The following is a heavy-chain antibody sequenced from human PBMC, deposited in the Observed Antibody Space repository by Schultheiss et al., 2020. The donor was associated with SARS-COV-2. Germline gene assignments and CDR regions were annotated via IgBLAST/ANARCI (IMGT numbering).Heavy chain of an antibody. CDR3: ARGIPGDFWSGYYPGY. V-gene: IGHV3-21*01. D-gene: IGHD3-3*01. CDR1: GFTFSSYA. J-gene: IGHJ4*02. Sequence: GGSLRLSCAASGFTFSSYAMSWVRQAPGKGLEWVSSISSSSSYIYYADSVKGRFTISRDNAKNSLYLQMNSLRAEDTAVYYCARGIPGDFWSGYYPGYWGQGTLVTVSS. CDR2: ISSSSSYI.